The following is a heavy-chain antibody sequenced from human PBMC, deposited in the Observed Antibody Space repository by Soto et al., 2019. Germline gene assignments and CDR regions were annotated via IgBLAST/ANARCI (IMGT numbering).Heavy chain of an antibody. Sequence: SVKVSCKASGGTFRSNAISWVRQAPGQGLEWMGGIIPIFGTANYAQKFQGRVTITADKSTSTAYMELSSLRSEDTAVYYCALAEGSGSYYNLDYYYYGMDVWGQGTTVTVSS. CDR2: IIPIFGTA. D-gene: IGHD3-10*01. J-gene: IGHJ6*02. CDR1: GGTFRSNA. V-gene: IGHV1-69*06. CDR3: ALAEGSGSYYNLDYYYYGMDV.